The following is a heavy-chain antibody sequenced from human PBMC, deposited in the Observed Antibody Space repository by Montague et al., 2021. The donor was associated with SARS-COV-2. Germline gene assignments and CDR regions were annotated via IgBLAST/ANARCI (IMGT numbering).Heavy chain of an antibody. CDR3: ARVFPRWLQFDPYFDY. V-gene: IGHV4-59*01. D-gene: IGHD5-24*01. J-gene: IGHJ4*02. Sequence: LRLSCAASGFTFSSYGMHWIRQPPGKGLEWIGYIYYSGSTNYNPSLKSRVTISVDTSKNQFSLKLSSVTAADTAVYYCARVFPRWLQFDPYFDYWGQGTLVTVSS. CDR2: IYYSGST. CDR1: GFTFSSYG.